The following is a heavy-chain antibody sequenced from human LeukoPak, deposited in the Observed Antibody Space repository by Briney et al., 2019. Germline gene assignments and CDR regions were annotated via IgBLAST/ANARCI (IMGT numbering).Heavy chain of an antibody. V-gene: IGHV3-48*03. CDR3: AKDPRYFDWLENNWFDP. J-gene: IGHJ5*02. CDR2: ISSSGSTI. D-gene: IGHD3-9*01. CDR1: GFTFSSYE. Sequence: PGGSLRLSCAASGFTFSSYEMNWVRQAPGKGLEGVSYISSSGSTIYYADSVKGRFTISRENAKNSLYLQMNSLRAEDTAVYYCAKDPRYFDWLENNWFDPWGQGTLVTVSS.